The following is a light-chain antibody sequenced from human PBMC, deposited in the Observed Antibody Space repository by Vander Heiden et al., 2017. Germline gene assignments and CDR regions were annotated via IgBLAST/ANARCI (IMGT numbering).Light chain of an antibody. V-gene: IGKV1-8*01. CDR1: QGISSY. CDR2: AAS. J-gene: IGKJ1*01. CDR3: QQYYSYPLA. Sequence: AIRMTQPPSSFSASTGDRVTITCRASQGISSYLDWYQQKPGKAPKLLIYAASTLQSGVPSRFSGSGSGTDFTLTISCLQSEDFATYYCQQYYSYPLAFGQGNKVEIK.